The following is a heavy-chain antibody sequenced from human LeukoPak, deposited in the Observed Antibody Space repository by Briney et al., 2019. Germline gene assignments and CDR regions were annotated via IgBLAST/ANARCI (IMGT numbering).Heavy chain of an antibody. CDR3: AREGRDGYKDYTFDI. V-gene: IGHV3-53*01. D-gene: IGHD5-24*01. CDR1: GFTVSSNY. Sequence: GGSLRLSCAASGFTVSSNYMSWVRQAPGKGLEWVSVIYSGGSTYYSDSVKGRFTISRDNSKNTLYLQMNSLRAEDTAVYYCAREGRDGYKDYTFDIWGQGTMVTVSS. CDR2: IYSGGST. J-gene: IGHJ3*02.